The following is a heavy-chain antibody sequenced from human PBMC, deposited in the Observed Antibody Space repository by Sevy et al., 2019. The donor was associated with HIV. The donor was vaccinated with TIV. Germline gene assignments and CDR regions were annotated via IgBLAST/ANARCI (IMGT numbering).Heavy chain of an antibody. CDR3: ANHASDYDSSGYLERDAFDI. D-gene: IGHD3-22*01. CDR1: GFTVSDNY. Sequence: GGSLRLSCAASGFTVSDNYMSWVRQAPGKGLEWASVIYSDGSTYYADSVKGRFTISRDNSKNTLYLQMNSLRAEDTAVYYCANHASDYDSSGYLERDAFDIWGQGTMVTVSS. V-gene: IGHV3-53*01. J-gene: IGHJ3*02. CDR2: IYSDGST.